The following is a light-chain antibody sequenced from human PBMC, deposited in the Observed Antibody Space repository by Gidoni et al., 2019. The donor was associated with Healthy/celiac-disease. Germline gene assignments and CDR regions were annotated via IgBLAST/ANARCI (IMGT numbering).Light chain of an antibody. CDR1: QSLSSW. Sequence: IQVTQSPSTLSASVGDRVTITCRASQSLSSWLAWYQQKPGKAPKLLIYKASSLESGVPSSFSGSGSVTELTLTSISLWPVDFSTYYCQQYNSSSRTFGGGTKVEIK. V-gene: IGKV1-5*03. J-gene: IGKJ4*01. CDR3: QQYNSSSRT. CDR2: KAS.